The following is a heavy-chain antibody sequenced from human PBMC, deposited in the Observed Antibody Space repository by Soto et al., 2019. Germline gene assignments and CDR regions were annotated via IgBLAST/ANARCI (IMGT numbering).Heavy chain of an antibody. Sequence: QVQLQESGPGLVKPSETLSLSCNVSGGSISGHFWSWIRRPLGKGLEWIGYSHPTVRALYNPSLKSRVTMSLDIPKNLLSLQLSAVTAAYSGVYYCTRGLSTSYERLNVFDVLGHWTMVTVSS. D-gene: IGHD3-16*01. V-gene: IGHV4-59*11. J-gene: IGHJ3*01. CDR3: TRGLSTSYERLNVFDV. CDR1: GGSISGHF. CDR2: SHPTVRA.